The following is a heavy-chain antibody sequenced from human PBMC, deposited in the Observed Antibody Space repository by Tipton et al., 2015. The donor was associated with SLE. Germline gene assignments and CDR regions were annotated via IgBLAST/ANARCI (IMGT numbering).Heavy chain of an antibody. D-gene: IGHD3-3*01. Sequence: SLRLSCAASGFTVSRYAMHWVRQAPGKGLEWVAVIWYDGSNKYYADSVKGRFTISRDNSKNTLYLQMNSLRAEDTAVYYCAKDFGGALDYWGQGTLVTVSS. V-gene: IGHV3-30*04. CDR2: IWYDGSNK. CDR1: GFTVSRYA. J-gene: IGHJ4*02. CDR3: AKDFGGALDY.